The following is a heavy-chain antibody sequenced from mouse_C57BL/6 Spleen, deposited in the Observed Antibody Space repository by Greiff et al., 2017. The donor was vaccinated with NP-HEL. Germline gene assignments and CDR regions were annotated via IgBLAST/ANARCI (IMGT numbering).Heavy chain of an antibody. V-gene: IGHV1-55*01. Sequence: VKLQQPGAELVMPGASVKLSCKASGYTFTSYWITWVKQRPGQGLEWIGDIYPGSGSTNYNEKFKSKATLTVDTSSSTAYMQLSSLTSEDSAVYYCARGDDYTWFAYWGQGTLVTVSA. CDR2: IYPGSGST. D-gene: IGHD2-4*01. CDR3: ARGDDYTWFAY. CDR1: GYTFTSYW. J-gene: IGHJ3*01.